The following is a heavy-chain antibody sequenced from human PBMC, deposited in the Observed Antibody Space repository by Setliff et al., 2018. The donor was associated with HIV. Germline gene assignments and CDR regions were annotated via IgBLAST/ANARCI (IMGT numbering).Heavy chain of an antibody. CDR2: IYTTGST. D-gene: IGHD3-22*01. V-gene: IGHV4-61*02. CDR1: GGSISSSSYY. J-gene: IGHJ6*01. Sequence: TLSLTCTVSGGSISSSSYYWTWIRQPAGKGLEWIGRIYTTGSTNYNPSLKSRVTISVDTSKNQFSLKLSSVTAADTAVYYCARQDQYDDSGYYVGFYGMDVWG. CDR3: ARQDQYDDSGYYVGFYGMDV.